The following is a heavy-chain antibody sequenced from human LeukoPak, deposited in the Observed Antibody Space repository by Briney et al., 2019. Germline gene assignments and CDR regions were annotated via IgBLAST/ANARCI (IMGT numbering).Heavy chain of an antibody. CDR1: GYTLTDLS. V-gene: IGHV1-24*01. D-gene: IGHD3-22*01. Sequence: ASVKASCKVSGYTLTDLSLNWVGQAPGKGLEWRGGFDLEVGETIYAQKFQGRVTMTEDTSTDTAYMELSSLRSEDTAVYYCATEGGNPYYYDSSGYYDEWWGQGTLVTVSS. CDR3: ATEGGNPYYYDSSGYYDEW. J-gene: IGHJ4*02. CDR2: FDLEVGET.